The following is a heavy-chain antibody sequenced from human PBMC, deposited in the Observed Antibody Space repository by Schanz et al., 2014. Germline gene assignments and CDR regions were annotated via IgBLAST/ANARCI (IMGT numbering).Heavy chain of an antibody. V-gene: IGHV3-23*01. D-gene: IGHD2-15*01. CDR1: GFTFSSYA. CDR2: ISASGGST. J-gene: IGHJ6*02. Sequence: VQLLQFGGGVVQPGRSLRLSCAASGFTFSSYAMSWVRQAPGKGLEWVSTISASGGSTYYADSVKGRFTISRDNSKNRLYLQMNSLRAEDTAVYYCAKARRKSNCSGGRCFHYSYYGMDVWGQGTTVTVSS. CDR3: AKARRKSNCSGGRCFHYSYYGMDV.